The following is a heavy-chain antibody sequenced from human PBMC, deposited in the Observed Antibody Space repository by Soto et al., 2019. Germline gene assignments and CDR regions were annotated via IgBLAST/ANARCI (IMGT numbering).Heavy chain of an antibody. CDR3: ARDSPYYDILTGYHPNWFDP. CDR2: IYYSGST. V-gene: IGHV4-61*01. CDR1: GGSVSSGSYY. Sequence: SETLSLTCTVSGGSVSSGSYYWSWIRQPPGKGLEWIGYIYYSGSTKYNPSLKSRVTISEDTSKNQFSLKLSFVTAADTAVYFCARDSPYYDILTGYHPNWFDPWGQGTLVTVSS. J-gene: IGHJ5*02. D-gene: IGHD3-9*01.